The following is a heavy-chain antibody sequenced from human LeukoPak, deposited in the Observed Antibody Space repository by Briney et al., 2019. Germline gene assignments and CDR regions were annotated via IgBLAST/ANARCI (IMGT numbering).Heavy chain of an antibody. Sequence: SETLSLTCAVSGGSISGYYWSWIRQPPGKGLEWIGYIYHNGGTNYNPSLQSRLTISVDTSKNQFSLKLSSVTAADTAVYYCARHLRAVAGGRYFDYWGQGTQVTVSS. V-gene: IGHV4-59*08. CDR2: IYHNGGT. CDR1: GGSISGYY. D-gene: IGHD6-19*01. CDR3: ARHLRAVAGGRYFDY. J-gene: IGHJ4*02.